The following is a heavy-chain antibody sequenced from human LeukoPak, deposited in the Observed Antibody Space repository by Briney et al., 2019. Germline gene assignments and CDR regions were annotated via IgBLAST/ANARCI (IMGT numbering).Heavy chain of an antibody. D-gene: IGHD3-3*01. CDR3: ARLNYDFWSGYYYGMDV. V-gene: IGHV4-59*08. Sequence: PSETLSLTCTVPGGSISSYYWSWIRQPPGKGLEWIGYIYYSGSTNYNPSLRSRVTISVDTSKNQFSLKLSSVTAADTAVYYCARLNYDFWSGYYYGMDVWGQGTTVTVSS. CDR2: IYYSGST. CDR1: GGSISSYY. J-gene: IGHJ6*02.